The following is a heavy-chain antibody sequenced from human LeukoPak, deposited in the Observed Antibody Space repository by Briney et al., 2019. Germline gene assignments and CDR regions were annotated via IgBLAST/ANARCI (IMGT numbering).Heavy chain of an antibody. CDR2: INHSGST. V-gene: IGHV4-34*01. CDR3: ARGPRITMIVVVIGYYFDY. D-gene: IGHD3-22*01. J-gene: IGHJ4*02. Sequence: SETLSLTCAVYGGSLSGYYWSWIRQPPGKGLEWIGEINHSGSTNYNPSLKSRVTISVDTSKNQFSLKLSSVTAADTAVYYCARGPRITMIVVVIGYYFDYWGQGTLVTVSS. CDR1: GGSLSGYY.